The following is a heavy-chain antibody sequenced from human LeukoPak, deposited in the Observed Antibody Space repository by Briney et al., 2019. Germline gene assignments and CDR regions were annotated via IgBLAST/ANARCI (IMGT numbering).Heavy chain of an antibody. CDR1: GDSISSYY. V-gene: IGHV4-59*08. Sequence: PSETLSLTCTVSGDSISSYYWNSIRQPPGKGLEWIGYIYDSGSTNYNPSPKSRVTISVDTSKNQFSLKLSSVTAADTAVYYCARGYSSGWIDYWGQGTLVTVSS. CDR3: ARGYSSGWIDY. D-gene: IGHD6-19*01. CDR2: IYDSGST. J-gene: IGHJ4*02.